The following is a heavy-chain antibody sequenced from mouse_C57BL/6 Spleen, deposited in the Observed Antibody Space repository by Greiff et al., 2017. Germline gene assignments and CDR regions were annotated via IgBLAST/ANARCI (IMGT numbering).Heavy chain of an antibody. CDR1: GFSLTSYG. CDR2: IWSGGST. D-gene: IGHD2-4*01. Sequence: QVHVKQSGPGLVQPSQSLSITCTVSGFSLTSYGVHWVRQSPGKGLEWLGVIWSGGSTDYNAAFISRLSISKDNSKSQVFFKMNSLQADDTAIYYCASYDYEGYWYFDVWGTGTTVTVSS. CDR3: ASYDYEGYWYFDV. V-gene: IGHV2-2*01. J-gene: IGHJ1*03.